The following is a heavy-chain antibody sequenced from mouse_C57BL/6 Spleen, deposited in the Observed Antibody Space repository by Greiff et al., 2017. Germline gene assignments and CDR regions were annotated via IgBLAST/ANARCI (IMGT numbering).Heavy chain of an antibody. Sequence: SCSSYWMHWVKQRPGRGLEWIGRIDPNSGGTKYNEKFKSKATLTVDKPSSTAYMQLSSLTSEDSAVYYCATYGNYEVSWFAYWGQGTLVTVSA. CDR1: SCSSYW. D-gene: IGHD2-1*01. CDR3: ATYGNYEVSWFAY. V-gene: IGHV1-72*01. CDR2: IDPNSGGT. J-gene: IGHJ3*01.